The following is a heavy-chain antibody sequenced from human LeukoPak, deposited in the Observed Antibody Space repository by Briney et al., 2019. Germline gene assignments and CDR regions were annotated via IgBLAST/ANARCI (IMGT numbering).Heavy chain of an antibody. V-gene: IGHV4-34*01. Sequence: SETLSLTCAVYGGSFSGYYWSWIRQPPGKGLEWIGEINHRGSTNYNPSLKSRVTISVDTSKNQFSLKLSSVTAADTAVYYCARGLSYYYDSSGYYYDYWGQGTLVTVSS. CDR1: GGSFSGYY. D-gene: IGHD3-22*01. CDR3: ARGLSYYYDSSGYYYDY. CDR2: INHRGST. J-gene: IGHJ4*02.